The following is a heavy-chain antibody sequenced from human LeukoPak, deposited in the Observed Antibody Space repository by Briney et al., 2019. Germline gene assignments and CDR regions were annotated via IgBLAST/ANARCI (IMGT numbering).Heavy chain of an antibody. CDR1: KFTFRNYG. Sequence: GVSLRLSCAASKFTFRNYGMHWVRQAPGKGLEWVGVIWYDGSNQVYADSVKGRFTISRDNSAKTVYLQMNSLRPDDAAVYYCVREGYYESGSSPTFYFDFWGQGTVVAVS. D-gene: IGHD3-10*01. CDR2: IWYDGSNQ. J-gene: IGHJ4*02. V-gene: IGHV3-33*01. CDR3: VREGYYESGSSPTFYFDF.